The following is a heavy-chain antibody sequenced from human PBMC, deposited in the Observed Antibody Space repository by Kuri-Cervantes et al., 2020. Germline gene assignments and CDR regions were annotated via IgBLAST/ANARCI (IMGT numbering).Heavy chain of an antibody. CDR2: INHSGST. CDR1: GGSISPYH. D-gene: IGHD4-17*01. J-gene: IGHJ6*03. V-gene: IGHV4-34*01. Sequence: SETLSLTCTVSGGSISPYHWSWIRQPPGKGLEWIGEINHSGSTNYNPSLKSRLTISVDTSKNQFSLKLSSVTAADTAMYYCARVGYGKNYYFYYMDVWGNGTTVTVSS. CDR3: ARVGYGKNYYFYYMDV.